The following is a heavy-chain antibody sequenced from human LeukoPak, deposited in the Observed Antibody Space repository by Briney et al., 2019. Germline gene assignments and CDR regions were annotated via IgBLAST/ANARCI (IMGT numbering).Heavy chain of an antibody. CDR2: IYPGDSDT. V-gene: IGHV5-51*01. CDR1: GSRSTTYW. J-gene: IGHJ4*02. Sequence: GESLQISVKGSGSRSTTYWIGWVRQMPGKGLEWMGIIYPGDSDTRYSPSFQGQVTISADKSISTAFLQWSSLKASDTAMYYCARQVDGSLDYWGQGTLITVSS. CDR3: ARQVDGSLDY. D-gene: IGHD5-24*01.